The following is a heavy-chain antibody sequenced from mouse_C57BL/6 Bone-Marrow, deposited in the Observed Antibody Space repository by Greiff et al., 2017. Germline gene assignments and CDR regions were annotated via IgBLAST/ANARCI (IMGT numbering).Heavy chain of an antibody. Sequence: QVQLQQPGAELVRPGTSVKLSCKASGYTFTSYWMHWVKQRPGQGLEWIGVIDPSDSYTNYNQKFKGKATLTVDKSSSTAYMQLSSLTSEDSAVYYGERDAYYCGSSSSYYFDYWGQGTTLTVSS. CDR2: IDPSDSYT. J-gene: IGHJ2*01. D-gene: IGHD1-1*01. V-gene: IGHV1-59*01. CDR1: GYTFTSYW. CDR3: ERDAYYCGSSSSYYFDY.